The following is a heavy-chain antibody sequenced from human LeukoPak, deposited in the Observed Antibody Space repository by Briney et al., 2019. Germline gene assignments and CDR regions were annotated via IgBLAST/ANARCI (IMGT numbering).Heavy chain of an antibody. J-gene: IGHJ4*02. CDR3: ARTLVGASFDY. V-gene: IGHV4-59*01. D-gene: IGHD1-26*01. Sequence: PSETLSLTCTVSGGSISSYYWSWIRLPPGKGLEWIGYLSKSGNTNYSPSLKSRVTIFGDTSKNQFSLKLSSVTAADTAVYYCARTLVGASFDYWGQGTLVTVSS. CDR1: GGSISSYY. CDR2: LSKSGNT.